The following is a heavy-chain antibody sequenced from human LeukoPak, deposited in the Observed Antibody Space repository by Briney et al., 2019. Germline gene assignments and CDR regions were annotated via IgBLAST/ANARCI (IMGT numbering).Heavy chain of an antibody. CDR3: ARRLLWFGESFDY. CDR1: GGSISSSSYY. D-gene: IGHD3-10*01. Sequence: SETLSLTCTVAGGSISSSSYYWGWIRQPPGKGLEWIGSIYYSGSTYYNPSFKSRVTISVDTSKNQFSLKLSSVTAADTAVYYCARRLLWFGESFDYWGQGTLVTVSS. J-gene: IGHJ4*02. CDR2: IYYSGST. V-gene: IGHV4-39*01.